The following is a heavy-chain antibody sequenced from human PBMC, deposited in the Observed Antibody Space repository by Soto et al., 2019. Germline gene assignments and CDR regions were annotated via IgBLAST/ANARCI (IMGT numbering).Heavy chain of an antibody. V-gene: IGHV4-30-2*06. CDR3: AIWHGSAGASAGTGWFDP. J-gene: IGHJ5*02. D-gene: IGHD6-13*01. CDR2: ILHSGST. CDR1: GGSISSDGYS. Sequence: SETLSLTCAVSGGSISSDGYSWNWIRQSPGKGLEWIGYILHSGSTFYNPSLHSRVTMSVDRSKNHFCLRLTSVTAADTAVYYCAIWHGSAGASAGTGWFDPCGQVTLVTVSS.